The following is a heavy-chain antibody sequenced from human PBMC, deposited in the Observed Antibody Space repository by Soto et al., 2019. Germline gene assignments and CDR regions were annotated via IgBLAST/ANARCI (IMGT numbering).Heavy chain of an antibody. CDR1: GGTFSSYA. Sequence: QVQLVQSGAEVKKPGSSVKVSCKASGGTFSSYAISWVRQAPGQGLEWMGGIIPIFGTANYEQKFQGRVTITADESTITAYMELSSLRSEDTAVYYCARFSSSTFPYFDYWGQGTLVTVSS. D-gene: IGHD6-6*01. CDR3: ARFSSSTFPYFDY. J-gene: IGHJ4*02. CDR2: IIPIFGTA. V-gene: IGHV1-69*12.